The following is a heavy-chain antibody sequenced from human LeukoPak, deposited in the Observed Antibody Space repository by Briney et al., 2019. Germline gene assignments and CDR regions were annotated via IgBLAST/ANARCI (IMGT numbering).Heavy chain of an antibody. CDR2: IFNDGTT. V-gene: IGHV3-53*01. CDR3: ARAPCSGSTCSHDY. Sequence: GGSLRLSCAASGFTVSSNYMSWVRQAPGKGLEYISVIFNDGTTYYADSVKGRFTISRDNSKNTVYLQMNSLRVDDMAVYYCARAPCSGSTCSHDYWGRGTLVTVSS. J-gene: IGHJ4*02. D-gene: IGHD2-15*01. CDR1: GFTVSSNY.